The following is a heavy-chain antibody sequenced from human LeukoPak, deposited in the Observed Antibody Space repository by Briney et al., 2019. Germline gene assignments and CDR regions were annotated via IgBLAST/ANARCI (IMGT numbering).Heavy chain of an antibody. CDR2: IYYSGST. V-gene: IGHV4-28*03. CDR1: GYSISSSIW. CDR3: AREKASGTKYCSGGSCYFDY. J-gene: IGHJ4*02. Sequence: PSDTLSLTCAVSGYSISSSIWWGWIRQPPGKGLEWIGYIYYSGSTYYNPSLRSRLTMSVDTSKNQFSLKLSSVTAADTAVYYCAREKASGTKYCSGGSCYFDYWGQGTLVTVSS. D-gene: IGHD2-15*01.